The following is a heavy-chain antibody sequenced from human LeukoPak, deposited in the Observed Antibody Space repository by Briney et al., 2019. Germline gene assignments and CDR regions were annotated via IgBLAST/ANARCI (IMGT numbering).Heavy chain of an antibody. CDR3: ARGDDCSGGSCYLLDYYYMDV. V-gene: IGHV3-7*01. CDR1: GFTFSSYW. CDR2: IKQDGSEK. J-gene: IGHJ6*03. Sequence: GGSLRLSCAASGFTFSSYWMSWVRQAPGKGLEWVANIKQDGSEKYYVDSVKGRFTISRDNAKNSLYLQMNSLRAEDTAVYYCARGDDCSGGSCYLLDYYYMDVWGKGTTVTVSS. D-gene: IGHD2-15*01.